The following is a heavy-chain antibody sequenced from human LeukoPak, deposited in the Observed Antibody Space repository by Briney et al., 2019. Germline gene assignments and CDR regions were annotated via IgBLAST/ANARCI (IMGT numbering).Heavy chain of an antibody. Sequence: SETLSLTCTVSGGSISSSSYYWGWIRQPPGKGLEWIGSIYYSGSTYYNPSLKSRVTISVDTSKNQFSLKLSSVTAADTAVYYCARDRGPGYSYGVDYWGQGTLVTVSS. CDR3: ARDRGPGYSYGVDY. V-gene: IGHV4-39*07. J-gene: IGHJ4*02. D-gene: IGHD5-18*01. CDR2: IYYSGST. CDR1: GGSISSSSYY.